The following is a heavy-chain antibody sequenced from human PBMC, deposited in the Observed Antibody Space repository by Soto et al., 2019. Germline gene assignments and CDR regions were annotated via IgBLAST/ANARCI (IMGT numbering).Heavy chain of an antibody. CDR1: GFTFASYS. J-gene: IGHJ4*02. CDR2: ISGRAGNT. D-gene: IGHD2-2*01. Sequence: GGSLRLSCAASGFTFASYSMTWVRQAPGKGLEWVSVISGRAGNTYYADSVKGRFTISRDNSKNMLYSHMSSLRAEDAAVYYCAKDRYCSSSSCSSLDSWGQGTLVTVSS. CDR3: AKDRYCSSSSCSSLDS. V-gene: IGHV3-23*01.